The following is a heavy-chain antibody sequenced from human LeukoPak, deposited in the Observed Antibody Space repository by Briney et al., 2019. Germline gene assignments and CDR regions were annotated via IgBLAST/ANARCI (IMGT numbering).Heavy chain of an antibody. CDR1: GGSISSYY. V-gene: IGHV4-59*08. Sequence: PSETLSLTCTVSGGSISSYYWSWIRQPPGKGLEWIGYIYYSGSTNYNPSLKSRVTISVDTSKNQFSLKLSSVTAADTAVYYCARVRGGDWYYYYYYMDVWGKGTTVTVSS. CDR3: ARVRGGDWYYYYYYMDV. D-gene: IGHD2-21*02. J-gene: IGHJ6*03. CDR2: IYYSGST.